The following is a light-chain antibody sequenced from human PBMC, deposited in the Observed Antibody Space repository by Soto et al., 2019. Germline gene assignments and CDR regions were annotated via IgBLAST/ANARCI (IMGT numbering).Light chain of an antibody. V-gene: IGKV1-5*03. Sequence: IQMTQSPSTLSASVGDRVNITCRASQSVGRWLAWYQQKPGKAPKLLVFSASRLDSGAPSRFSGSGSGTDFTLTISSLQPDDFATYYCQQYNSFSTFGQGTKLEIK. CDR1: QSVGRW. CDR3: QQYNSFST. J-gene: IGKJ2*01. CDR2: SAS.